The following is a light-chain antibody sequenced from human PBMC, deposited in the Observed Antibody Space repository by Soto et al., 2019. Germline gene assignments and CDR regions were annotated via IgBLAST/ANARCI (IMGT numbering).Light chain of an antibody. Sequence: DIQMTQSPSTLSASVGDIVTITCRASQDISAWLAWYQQKPGKPPKLVIYKATALETGVPSRFSGSGSETEFSLTIRALQPEDFATYYCQQLSRYPLTFGGGTKVDI. CDR2: KAT. CDR3: QQLSRYPLT. CDR1: QDISAW. V-gene: IGKV1-5*03. J-gene: IGKJ4*01.